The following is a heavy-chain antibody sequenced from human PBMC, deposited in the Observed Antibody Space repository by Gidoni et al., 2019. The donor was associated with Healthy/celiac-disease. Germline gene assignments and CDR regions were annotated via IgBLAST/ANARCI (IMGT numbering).Heavy chain of an antibody. CDR1: GGSIRSSSYY. CDR3: ARPGIAAAGTSWFDP. CDR2: IYYSGST. D-gene: IGHD6-13*01. Sequence: QLQLQESGPGLVKPSETLSLTCTVSGGSIRSSSYYWGWIRQPPGKGLEWIGSIYYSGSTYYNPSLKSRVTISVDTSKNQFSLKLSSVTAADTAVYYCARPGIAAAGTSWFDPWGQGTLVTVSS. V-gene: IGHV4-39*01. J-gene: IGHJ5*02.